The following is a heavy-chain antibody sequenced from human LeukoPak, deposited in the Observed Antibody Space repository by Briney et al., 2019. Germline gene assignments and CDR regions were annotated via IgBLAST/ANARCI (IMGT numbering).Heavy chain of an antibody. CDR3: ARAVGSFDWLPLFDY. Sequence: SETLSLTCTVSGYSIRSGFYWGWIRQPPGKGLEWIGNIYHSGITYYTPSLRRRVTISVDTSKNQFYLKLSSVPAADTAVYYCARAVGSFDWLPLFDYWGQGALVTVSS. J-gene: IGHJ4*02. D-gene: IGHD3-9*01. CDR1: GYSIRSGFY. CDR2: IYHSGIT. V-gene: IGHV4-38-2*02.